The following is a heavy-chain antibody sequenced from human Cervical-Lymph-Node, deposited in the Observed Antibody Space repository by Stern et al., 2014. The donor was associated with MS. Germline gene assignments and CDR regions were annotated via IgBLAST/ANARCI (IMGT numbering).Heavy chain of an antibody. V-gene: IGHV3-15*04. Sequence: EVQLVESGGGLVKPGGSLRLSCAASGFTFSNAWMSWVRQAPGNGLEWGGRIESKTDGGTTDYAAPVKGRFTISRDDSKNTLYLQMNSLKTEDTAVYYCTTETTTVTNFDYWGQGTLVTVSS. J-gene: IGHJ4*02. CDR2: IESKTDGGTT. CDR1: GFTFSNAW. CDR3: TTETTTVTNFDY. D-gene: IGHD4-17*01.